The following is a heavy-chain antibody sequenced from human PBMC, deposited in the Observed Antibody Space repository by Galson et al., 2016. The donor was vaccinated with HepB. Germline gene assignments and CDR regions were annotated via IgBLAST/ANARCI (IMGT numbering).Heavy chain of an antibody. Sequence: SLRLSCAASGFRFSSYGMHWVRQAPGKGLEWVAFIRNDGSNGNYADSVKGRFTISRDNSENTLHLKMNSLRAEETAVYYCAKDHESRSLAGYLYRSSNGMDVWGQGTTVTVSS. CDR1: GFRFSSYG. D-gene: IGHD3-9*01. J-gene: IGHJ6*02. CDR2: IRNDGSNG. V-gene: IGHV3-30*02. CDR3: AKDHESRSLAGYLYRSSNGMDV.